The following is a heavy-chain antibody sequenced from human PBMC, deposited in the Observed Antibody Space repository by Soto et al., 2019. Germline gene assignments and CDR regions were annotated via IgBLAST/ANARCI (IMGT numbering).Heavy chain of an antibody. CDR1: GFTFSSYS. D-gene: IGHD2-21*02. Sequence: GGSLRLSCAASGFTFSSYSMNWVRQAPGKGLEWVSYISSSSSTIYYADSVKGRFTISRDNAKNSLYLQMNSLRDEDTAVYYCARDAKHIVVVTAILEDFYYYYGMDVWGQGTTVTV. CDR3: ARDAKHIVVVTAILEDFYYYYGMDV. V-gene: IGHV3-48*02. J-gene: IGHJ6*02. CDR2: ISSSSSTI.